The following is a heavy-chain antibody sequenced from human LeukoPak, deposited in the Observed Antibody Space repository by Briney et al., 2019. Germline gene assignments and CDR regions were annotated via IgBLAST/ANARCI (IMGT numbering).Heavy chain of an antibody. CDR1: GYTFTGYY. CDR3: VRDRGELLGWFDP. J-gene: IGHJ5*02. V-gene: IGHV1-2*02. Sequence: GASVKVSCKASGYTFTGYYMHWVRQAPGQGLEWMGWINPNSGGTNYAQKFQGRVTMTRDTSISTAYMELSRLRSDDTAVYYCVRDRGELLGWFDPWGQGTLVTVSS. CDR2: INPNSGGT. D-gene: IGHD1-26*01.